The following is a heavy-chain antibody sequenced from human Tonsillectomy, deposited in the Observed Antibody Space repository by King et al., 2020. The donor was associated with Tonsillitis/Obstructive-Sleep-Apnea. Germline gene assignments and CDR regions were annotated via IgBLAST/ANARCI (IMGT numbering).Heavy chain of an antibody. J-gene: IGHJ4*02. V-gene: IGHV5-51*01. CDR1: GYTFTNFW. CDR3: ARQVAGFYFFDH. Sequence: QLVQSGAEVKKPGESLKISCKVSGYTFTNFWIGWVRQMPGKGLEWMGIIYPGDSDTRYSPSFQGQVTISVDKSIGTAYLQWSGLKASDTATYYCARQVAGFYFFDHWGQGTLVTVSS. CDR2: IYPGDSDT. D-gene: IGHD1-1*01.